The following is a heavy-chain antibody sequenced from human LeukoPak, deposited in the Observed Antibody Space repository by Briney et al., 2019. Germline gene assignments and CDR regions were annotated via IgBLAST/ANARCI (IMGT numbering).Heavy chain of an antibody. CDR1: GFTFRDCA. D-gene: IGHD2-15*01. V-gene: IGHV3-23*01. CDR3: VGSSYSSSHDY. CDR2: ISGSGGYT. J-gene: IGHJ4*02. Sequence: PGGSLRLSCAASGFTFRDCAMNWVRQAPGKGLEWVSAISGSGGYTYYADSVKGRFTISRDNSKNTLYLQMSSLGGEDTAVYYCVGSSYSSSHDYWGQGTLVIVSS.